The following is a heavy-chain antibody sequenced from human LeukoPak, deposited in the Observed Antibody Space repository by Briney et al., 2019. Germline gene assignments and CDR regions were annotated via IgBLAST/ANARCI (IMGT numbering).Heavy chain of an antibody. D-gene: IGHD3-3*01. Sequence: GGSLKPSCAASGFTFSSYSMNWVRQAPGKGLEWVSPISSSSSYIYYADSVKGRFTISRDNAKNSLYLQMNSLRAEDTAVYYCARDITIFGVVYFDYWGQGTLVTVSS. CDR1: GFTFSSYS. V-gene: IGHV3-21*01. J-gene: IGHJ4*02. CDR2: ISSSSSYI. CDR3: ARDITIFGVVYFDY.